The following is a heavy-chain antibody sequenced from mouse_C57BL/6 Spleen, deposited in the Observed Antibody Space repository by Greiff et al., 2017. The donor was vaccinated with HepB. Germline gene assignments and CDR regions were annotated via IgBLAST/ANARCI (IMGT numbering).Heavy chain of an antibody. Sequence: EVKVVESGGGLVKPGGSLKLSCAASGFTFSDYGMHWVRQAPEKGLEWVAYISSGSSTIYYADTVKGRFTISRDNAKNTLFLQMTSLRSEDTAMYYCAISNPWFAYWGQGTLVTVSA. CDR1: GFTFSDYG. D-gene: IGHD2-5*01. CDR2: ISSGSSTI. CDR3: AISNPWFAY. J-gene: IGHJ3*01. V-gene: IGHV5-17*01.